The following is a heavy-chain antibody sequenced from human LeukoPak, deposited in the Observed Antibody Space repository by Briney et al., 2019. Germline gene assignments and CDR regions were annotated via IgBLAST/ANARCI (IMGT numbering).Heavy chain of an antibody. Sequence: PGGSLRLSCAASGFTFSTYWMSWVRQAPGKGQEWVANIKQDGSEKYYLDSVKGRFTISRDNAKNSLYLQMNSLRAEDTAVYFCTREAAAGIDYWGQGTLVTVSS. CDR2: IKQDGSEK. D-gene: IGHD6-13*01. V-gene: IGHV3-7*01. CDR1: GFTFSTYW. CDR3: TREAAAGIDY. J-gene: IGHJ4*02.